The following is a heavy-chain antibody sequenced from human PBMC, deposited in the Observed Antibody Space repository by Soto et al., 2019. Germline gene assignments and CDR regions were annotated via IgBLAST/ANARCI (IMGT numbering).Heavy chain of an antibody. D-gene: IGHD6-13*01. CDR1: GGSFSGYY. CDR3: ARDVGKQQLVLYFDY. J-gene: IGHJ4*02. CDR2: INHSGST. V-gene: IGHV4-34*01. Sequence: SETLSVTCAVYGGSFSGYYWSWIRQPPGKGLEWIGEINHSGSTNYNPSLKSRVTISVDTSKNQFSLKLSSVTAADTAVYYCARDVGKQQLVLYFDYWGQGTLVTVSS.